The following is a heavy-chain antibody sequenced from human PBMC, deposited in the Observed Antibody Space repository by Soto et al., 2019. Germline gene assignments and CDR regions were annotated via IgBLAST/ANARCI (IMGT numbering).Heavy chain of an antibody. J-gene: IGHJ1*01. D-gene: IGHD6-19*01. V-gene: IGHV4-59*08. CDR2: IYYSGST. Sequence: SETLSLTCTVSGGSISSYYWSWIRQPPGKGLEWIGYIYYSGSTNYNPSLQSRVTITVETSKDQFSLRLSSVTAADTAIYYCARHGRGGSGWYDNWGQGTLVTVSS. CDR1: GGSISSYY. CDR3: ARHGRGGSGWYDN.